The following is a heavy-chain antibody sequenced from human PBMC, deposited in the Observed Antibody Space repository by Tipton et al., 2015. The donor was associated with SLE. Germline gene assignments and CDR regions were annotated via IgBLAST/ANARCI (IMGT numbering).Heavy chain of an antibody. Sequence: LRLSCTVSGGSISSYYWSWIRQPPGKGLEWIGYIYYSGSTNYNPSLKSRVTISVDTSKNQFSLKLSSVTAADTAVYYCAREMGMKENWYFDLWGRGTLVTVSS. CDR3: AREMGMKENWYFDL. V-gene: IGHV4-59*01. D-gene: IGHD1-26*01. CDR1: GGSISSYY. J-gene: IGHJ2*01. CDR2: IYYSGST.